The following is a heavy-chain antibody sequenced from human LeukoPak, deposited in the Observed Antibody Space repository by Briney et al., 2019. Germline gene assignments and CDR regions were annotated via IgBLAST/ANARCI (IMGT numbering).Heavy chain of an antibody. CDR1: GGSISSSSYY. CDR3: ARTTYSSPPDY. CDR2: IYYSGGT. Sequence: SETLSLTCTDSGGSISSSSYYWGWIRQPPGKGLEWIGSIYYSGGTYYNPSLKSRVTISVDTSKNQFSLKLSSVTAADTAVYYCARTTYSSPPDYWGQGTLVTVSS. J-gene: IGHJ4*02. D-gene: IGHD6-13*01. V-gene: IGHV4-39*01.